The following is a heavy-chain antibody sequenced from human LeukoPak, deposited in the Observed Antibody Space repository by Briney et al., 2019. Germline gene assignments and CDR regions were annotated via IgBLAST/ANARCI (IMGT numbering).Heavy chain of an antibody. D-gene: IGHD3-22*01. CDR2: IYYIGST. CDR3: ARDLPGYDSSGPI. V-gene: IGHV4-38-2*02. Sequence: SETLSLTCTVSGYSIRTGYYWAWIRQPLGKELEWIGYIYYIGSTNYNPSLKRRVTISVDTSKNQFSLKLSSVTAADTAVYYCARDLPGYDSSGPIWGQGTMVTVSS. CDR1: GYSIRTGYY. J-gene: IGHJ3*02.